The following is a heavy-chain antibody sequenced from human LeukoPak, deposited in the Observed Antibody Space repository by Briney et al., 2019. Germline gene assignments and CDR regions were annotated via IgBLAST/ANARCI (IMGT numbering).Heavy chain of an antibody. CDR1: GGSISSSSYY. CDR3: ARGKIAVRGNWFDP. CDR2: IYYSGST. V-gene: IGHV4-39*07. J-gene: IGHJ5*02. Sequence: SETLSLTCTVSGGSISSSSYYWGWIRQPPGKGLEWIGSIYYSGSTYYNPSLKSRVTISVDTSKNQFSLKLSSVTAADTAVYYCARGKIAVRGNWFDPWGQGTLVTVSS. D-gene: IGHD6-19*01.